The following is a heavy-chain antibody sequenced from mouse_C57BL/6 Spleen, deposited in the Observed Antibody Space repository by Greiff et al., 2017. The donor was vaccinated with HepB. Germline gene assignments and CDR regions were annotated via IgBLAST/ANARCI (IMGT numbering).Heavy chain of an antibody. J-gene: IGHJ4*01. CDR2: ISGGGGNT. V-gene: IGHV5-9*01. CDR1: GFTFSSYT. Sequence: EVKLQESGGGLVKPGGSLKLSCAASGFTFSSYTMSWVRQTPEKRLEWVATISGGGGNTYYPDSVKGRFTISRDNAKNTLYLQMSSLRSEDTALYYCARHGAEAMDYWGQGTSVTVSS. CDR3: ARHGAEAMDY.